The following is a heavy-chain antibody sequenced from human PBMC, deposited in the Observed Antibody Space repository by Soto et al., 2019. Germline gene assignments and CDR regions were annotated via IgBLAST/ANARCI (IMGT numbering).Heavy chain of an antibody. Sequence: QIQLLQSGAEVKKPGASVKVTCKASGYTFRNFGISWVRQAPGQGLEWMGWISAYNANANYAQKFQGSLTMTADTSTSTAYMELRSLRSDDTAVYYCAIENSYFDYWGQGTLVTVSS. J-gene: IGHJ4*02. V-gene: IGHV1-18*01. CDR3: AIENSYFDY. CDR1: GYTFRNFG. CDR2: ISAYNANA.